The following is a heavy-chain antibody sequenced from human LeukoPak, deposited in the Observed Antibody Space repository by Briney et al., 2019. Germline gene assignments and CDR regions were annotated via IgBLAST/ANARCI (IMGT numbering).Heavy chain of an antibody. V-gene: IGHV3-23*01. J-gene: IGHJ4*02. CDR1: GSTFSSYA. CDR2: ALGGGAGT. CDR3: AKRDCSECSTYSPLFDL. Sequence: GSLTLSCAASGSTFSSYAMTWVSQAPGQGLEWVWGALGGGAGTYYAASVKCRITISRDKSKSKLYLQMNRLSTEDAAVYYCAKRDCSECSTYSPLFDLGGQGTVVTV. D-gene: IGHD5-24*01.